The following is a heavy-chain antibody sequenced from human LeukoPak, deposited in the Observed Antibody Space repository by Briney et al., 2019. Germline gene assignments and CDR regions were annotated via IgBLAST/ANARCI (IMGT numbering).Heavy chain of an antibody. V-gene: IGHV4-59*12. J-gene: IGHJ4*02. CDR3: ARGTPYSSGWYPPVRFDY. CDR2: MYDSGST. D-gene: IGHD6-19*01. CDR1: GGSMTNLY. Sequence: PSETLSLTCSVSGGSMTNLYWTWIRQPPGKGLEWIGDMYDSGSTRYNTSLESRVTISVDTSKNQFSLKLSSVTAADTAVYYCARGTPYSSGWYPPVRFDYWGQGTLVTVSS.